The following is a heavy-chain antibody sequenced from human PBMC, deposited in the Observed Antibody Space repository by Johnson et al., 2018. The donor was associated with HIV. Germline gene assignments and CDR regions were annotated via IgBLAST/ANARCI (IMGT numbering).Heavy chain of an antibody. D-gene: IGHD1-26*01. Sequence: VLLVESGGGLVQPGGSLRLSCAASGITVGTNYMSWVRQTPGKGLEWVGRIKSQTDGGTTDYAAPVKGRFTISRDDSKNTLYLQMNSLKTEDTAVYSCTTDWGSYHEYAFDIWGQGTMVTVSS. CDR2: IKSQTDGGTT. CDR1: GITVGTNY. J-gene: IGHJ3*02. CDR3: TTDWGSYHEYAFDI. V-gene: IGHV3-15*01.